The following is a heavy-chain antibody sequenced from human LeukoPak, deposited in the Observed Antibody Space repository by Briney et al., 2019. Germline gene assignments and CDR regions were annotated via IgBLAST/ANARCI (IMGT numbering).Heavy chain of an antibody. Sequence: GGSLRLSCAASGFTFSSHWMTWVRQAPGKGLEWVSGISWNSGSIVYADSVKGRFTISRDNAKNSLYLQMNSLRAEDTALYYCAKEIYGSGSFDYWGQGTLVTVSS. V-gene: IGHV3-9*01. CDR1: GFTFSSHW. CDR3: AKEIYGSGSFDY. D-gene: IGHD3-10*01. J-gene: IGHJ4*02. CDR2: ISWNSGSI.